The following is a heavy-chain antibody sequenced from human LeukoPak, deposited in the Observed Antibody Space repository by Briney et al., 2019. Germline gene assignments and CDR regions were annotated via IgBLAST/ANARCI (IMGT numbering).Heavy chain of an antibody. V-gene: IGHV4-59*01. D-gene: IGHD2-2*01. CDR1: GGSISSYY. J-gene: IGHJ5*02. Sequence: SETLSLTCTVSGGSISSYYWSWIRQPPGKGLEWIGYIYYSGSTNYNPSLKSRVTISVDTSKNQFSLKLSSVTAADTAVYYCAAVVPAAIGWFDPRGQGTLVTVSS. CDR2: IYYSGST. CDR3: AAVVPAAIGWFDP.